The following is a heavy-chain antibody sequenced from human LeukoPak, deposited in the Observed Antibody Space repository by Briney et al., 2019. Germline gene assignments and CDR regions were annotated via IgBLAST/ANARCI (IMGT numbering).Heavy chain of an antibody. V-gene: IGHV4-59*01. CDR2: IYYSGST. J-gene: IGHJ4*02. Sequence: SETLSLTCTVPGGSISSYYWSWIRQPPGKGLEWIGYIYYSGSTNYNPSLKSRVTISVDTSKNQFSLKLSSVTAADTAVYYCARGDSSGYYLNSFDYWGQGTLVTVSS. CDR3: ARGDSSGYYLNSFDY. D-gene: IGHD3-22*01. CDR1: GGSISSYY.